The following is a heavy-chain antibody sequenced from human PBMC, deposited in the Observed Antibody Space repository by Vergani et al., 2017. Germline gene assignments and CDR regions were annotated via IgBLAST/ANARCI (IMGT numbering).Heavy chain of an antibody. CDR1: GFPFSSYA. V-gene: IGHV3-23*01. CDR3: ARAIYYDSSGHSLDY. J-gene: IGHJ4*02. D-gene: IGHD3-22*01. Sequence: EVQLLESGGGLVQPGGSLRLSCAASGFPFSSYAMSWVRQAPGKGLEWVSAISGSGGSTYYADSVKGRFTISRDNSKNTLYLQMNSLRAADTAVYYCARAIYYDSSGHSLDYWGQGTLVTVSS. CDR2: ISGSGGST.